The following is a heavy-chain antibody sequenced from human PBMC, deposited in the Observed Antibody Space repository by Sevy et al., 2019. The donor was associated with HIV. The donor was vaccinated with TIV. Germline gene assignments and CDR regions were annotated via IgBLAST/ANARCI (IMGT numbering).Heavy chain of an antibody. Sequence: GGSLRLSCAASGFTFSSYGMHWVRQAPGKGLEWVAFIRYDGSNKYYADSVKGRFTISRDNSKNTLYLQMNSLRAEDTAVYYCAKCLGVPGGDYYYYGMDVWGQGTTVTVSS. D-gene: IGHD3-10*01. CDR2: IRYDGSNK. CDR1: GFTFSSYG. CDR3: AKCLGVPGGDYYYYGMDV. V-gene: IGHV3-30*02. J-gene: IGHJ6*02.